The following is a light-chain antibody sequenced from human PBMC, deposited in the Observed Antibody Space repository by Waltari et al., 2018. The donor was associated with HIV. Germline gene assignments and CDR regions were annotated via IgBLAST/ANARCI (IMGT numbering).Light chain of an antibody. CDR3: SSYTSSSTPLWV. V-gene: IGLV2-14*03. CDR1: TSDVGGSTH. Sequence: QSALTQPASVSGSPGQSITLSCTGTTSDVGGSTHAPWSQQHPGKAPKLMIYDVSNRPSGVSNRFSGSKSGNTASLTISGLQAEDEADYYCSSYTSSSTPLWVFGTGTKVTVL. J-gene: IGLJ1*01. CDR2: DVS.